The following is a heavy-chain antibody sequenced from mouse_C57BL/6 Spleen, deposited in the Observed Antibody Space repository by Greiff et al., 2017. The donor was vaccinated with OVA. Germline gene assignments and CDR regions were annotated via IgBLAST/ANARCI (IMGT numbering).Heavy chain of an antibody. CDR1: GFSLTSYG. J-gene: IGHJ3*01. CDR2: IWSGGST. Sequence: VKLVESGPGLVQPSQSLSITCTVSGFSLTSYGVHWVRQPPGKGLEWLGVIWSGGSTDYNAAFISRLSISKDNSKSQVFFKMNSLQADDTAIYYCAKDYGSSYGFAYWGQGTLVTVSA. V-gene: IGHV2-4*01. D-gene: IGHD1-1*01. CDR3: AKDYGSSYGFAY.